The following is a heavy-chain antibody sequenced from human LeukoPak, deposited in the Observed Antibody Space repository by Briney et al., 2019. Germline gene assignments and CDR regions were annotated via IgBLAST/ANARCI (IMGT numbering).Heavy chain of an antibody. CDR2: ISGSGGST. Sequence: PGGSLRLSCAASGFTFSSYAMSWVRQAPGKGLEWVSGISGSGGSTYYADSVKGRFTISRDNSKNTLYLQMNSLRSEDTAVYYCARESSYGYFGHYYFDYWGQGTLVTVSS. CDR1: GFTFSSYA. CDR3: ARESSYGYFGHYYFDY. D-gene: IGHD5-18*01. J-gene: IGHJ4*02. V-gene: IGHV3-23*01.